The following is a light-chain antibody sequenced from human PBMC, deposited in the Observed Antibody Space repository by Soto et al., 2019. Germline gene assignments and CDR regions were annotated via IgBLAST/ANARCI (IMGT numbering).Light chain of an antibody. CDR3: KQTDNPPT. CDR2: DAS. J-gene: IGKJ4*01. Sequence: DIQMTQSPSSLSASVGDRVAITCQASQDISNYVSWYQQKAGKAPKLLIYDASKLETGVPARFSGSGSVTDFTFTISSLQPEDIVRHQCKQTDNPPTIRGGSQV. V-gene: IGKV1-33*01. CDR1: QDISNY.